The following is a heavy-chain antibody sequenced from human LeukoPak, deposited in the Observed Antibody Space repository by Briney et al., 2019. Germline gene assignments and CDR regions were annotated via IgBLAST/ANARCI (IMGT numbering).Heavy chain of an antibody. V-gene: IGHV4-34*01. CDR2: INHSGST. J-gene: IGHJ4*02. Sequence: SETLSLTCAVYGGSFSGYYWSWIRQPPGKGLEWIGEINHSGSTNYNPSLKSRVTISVDTSKNQFSLKLSSVTAADTAVYYCARGAMYYDFWRDWGQGTLATVSS. D-gene: IGHD3-3*01. CDR3: ARGAMYYDFWRD. CDR1: GGSFSGYY.